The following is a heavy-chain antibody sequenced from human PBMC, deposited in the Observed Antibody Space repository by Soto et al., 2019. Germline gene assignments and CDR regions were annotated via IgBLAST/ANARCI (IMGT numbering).Heavy chain of an antibody. CDR3: ERRGTNFAIDY. Sequence: SETLSLTCTVSGGSISSYYWSWIRQPPGKGLEWIGYIYYSGSTNYNPSLKSRVTISVDTSKNQFSLKLSSVTAADTAVYYCERRGTNFAIDYWGQGTLATVSS. J-gene: IGHJ4*02. CDR1: GGSISSYY. D-gene: IGHD6-25*01. CDR2: IYYSGST. V-gene: IGHV4-59*01.